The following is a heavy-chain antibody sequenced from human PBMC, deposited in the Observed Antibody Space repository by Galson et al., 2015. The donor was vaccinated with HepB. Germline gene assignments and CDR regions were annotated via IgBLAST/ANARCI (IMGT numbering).Heavy chain of an antibody. CDR3: ARPGEDIVVVPAAMALDY. CDR1: GYTFTSYG. CDR2: ISAYNGNT. Sequence: SVKVSCKASGYTFTSYGISWVRQAPGQGLEWMGWISAYNGNTNYAQKLQGRVTMTTDTSTSTAYMELRSLRSDDTAVYYCARPGEDIVVVPAAMALDYWGQGTLVTVSS. V-gene: IGHV1-18*01. J-gene: IGHJ4*02. D-gene: IGHD2-2*01.